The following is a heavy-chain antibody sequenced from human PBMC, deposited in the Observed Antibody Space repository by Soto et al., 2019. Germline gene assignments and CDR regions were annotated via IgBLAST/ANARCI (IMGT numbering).Heavy chain of an antibody. CDR1: GFIFSRYG. CDR3: AKDLGLGKPYYYYAMAV. CDR2: ISYDGSNK. Sequence: QVQLVESGGGVVQPGRSLRLSCAASGFIFSRYGMHWVRQAPGKGLEWVAVISYDGSNKYYAESVKGRFIISKEKSEKTLYLKMNSLRAEDTAVYSCAKDLGLGKPYYYYAMAVWGQGTTVTVSS. V-gene: IGHV3-30*18. D-gene: IGHD3-16*01. J-gene: IGHJ6*02.